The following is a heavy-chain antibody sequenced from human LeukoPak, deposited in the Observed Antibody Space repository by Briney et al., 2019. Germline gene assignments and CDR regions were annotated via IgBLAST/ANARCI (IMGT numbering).Heavy chain of an antibody. CDR1: GFTFRNYA. J-gene: IGHJ3*02. CDR2: ISGSGGST. D-gene: IGHD3-22*01. Sequence: GGCLRLSCAASGFTFRNYAMNWVRQAPGKGLEWVSAISGSGGSTYYADSVKGRFTIPRDNSKNRLYLQMNSLRAEDTAVYHCGKNYDSSGYYVEIWGQGTMVTVSS. CDR3: GKNYDSSGYYVEI. V-gene: IGHV3-23*01.